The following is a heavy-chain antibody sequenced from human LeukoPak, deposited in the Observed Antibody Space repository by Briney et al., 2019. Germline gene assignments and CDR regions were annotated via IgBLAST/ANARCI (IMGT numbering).Heavy chain of an antibody. CDR2: LSGSGACT. V-gene: IGHV3-23*01. J-gene: IGHJ4*02. D-gene: IGHD2-15*01. Sequence: QPGGSLTLSCAASGFTFSSYAMSWVRQAPGKGLEWVSTLSGSGACTSYADSVKGRFTISRDNSKNTLYLQMNSLRAEDTARYYCAKQKGYCSGGSCYYSDYWGQGTLVTVSS. CDR1: GFTFSSYA. CDR3: AKQKGYCSGGSCYYSDY.